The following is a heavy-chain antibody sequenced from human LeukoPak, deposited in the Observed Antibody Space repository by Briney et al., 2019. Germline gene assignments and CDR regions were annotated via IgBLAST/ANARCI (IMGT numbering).Heavy chain of an antibody. V-gene: IGHV1-2*06. CDR2: INPNSGGT. D-gene: IGHD6-19*01. Sequence: ASVKVSXKASGYTFTGYYMHWMRQAPGQGLEWMGRINPNSGGTNYAQKFQGRVTMTRDTSISTAYMELSRLRSDDTAVYYCARDKVLAVAGTSWFDPWGQGTLVTVSS. J-gene: IGHJ5*02. CDR3: ARDKVLAVAGTSWFDP. CDR1: GYTFTGYY.